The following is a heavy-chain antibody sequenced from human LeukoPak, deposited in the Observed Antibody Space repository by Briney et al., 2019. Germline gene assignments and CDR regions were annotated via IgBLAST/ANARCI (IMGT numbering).Heavy chain of an antibody. CDR3: AREYSSSSGSVSDY. V-gene: IGHV3-48*02. Sequence: TGGSLRLSCAASGFTFSSYNMNWVRQAPGKGLEWVSYISSSSSTIYYADSVKGRFTISRDNAKNSLYLQMNSLRDEDTAVYYCAREYSSSSGSVSDYRGQGTLVTVSS. D-gene: IGHD6-6*01. CDR2: ISSSSSTI. J-gene: IGHJ4*02. CDR1: GFTFSSYN.